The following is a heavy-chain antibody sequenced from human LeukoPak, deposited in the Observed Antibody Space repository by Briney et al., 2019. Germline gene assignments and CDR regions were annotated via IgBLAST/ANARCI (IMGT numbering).Heavy chain of an antibody. CDR3: TRDRQGSGIYSTDY. D-gene: IGHD3-10*01. CDR2: IKQDGSEI. CDR1: GFTFSNFW. Sequence: PGGSLRLSCAASGFTFSNFWMSWVRQVPGEGLEWVANIKQDGSEIRYVDSVKGRFTISRDNAQNSLYLHMHSLRAEDTAVYYCTRDRQGSGIYSTDYWGWGTLVTVSS. V-gene: IGHV3-7*01. J-gene: IGHJ4*02.